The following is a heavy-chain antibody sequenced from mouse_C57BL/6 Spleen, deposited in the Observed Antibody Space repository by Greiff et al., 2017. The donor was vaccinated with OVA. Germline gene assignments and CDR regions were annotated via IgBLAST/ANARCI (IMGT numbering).Heavy chain of an antibody. Sequence: QVQLQQSGPELVKPGASVKISCKASGYAFSSSWMNWVKQRPGQGLEWIGRIYPGDGDTNYNGKFKGKATLTADKSSSTAYMQLSSLTSEDSAVYFCARDYGGSYGYFDVWGTGTTVTVSS. CDR2: IYPGDGDT. CDR1: GYAFSSSW. D-gene: IGHD1-1*01. CDR3: ARDYGGSYGYFDV. V-gene: IGHV1-82*01. J-gene: IGHJ1*03.